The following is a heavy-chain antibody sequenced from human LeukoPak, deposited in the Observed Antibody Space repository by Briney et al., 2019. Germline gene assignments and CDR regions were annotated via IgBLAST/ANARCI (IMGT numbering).Heavy chain of an antibody. V-gene: IGHV4-61*02. Sequence: PSETLSLTCTVSGGSISSGSYYWSWIRQPAGKGLEWIGRIYTSGSTNYNPSPKSRVTISVDTSKNQFSLKLSSVTAADTAVYYCARDDVYDSSGYFPEYFQHWGQGTLVTVSS. D-gene: IGHD3-22*01. CDR3: ARDDVYDSSGYFPEYFQH. J-gene: IGHJ1*01. CDR1: GGSISSGSYY. CDR2: IYTSGST.